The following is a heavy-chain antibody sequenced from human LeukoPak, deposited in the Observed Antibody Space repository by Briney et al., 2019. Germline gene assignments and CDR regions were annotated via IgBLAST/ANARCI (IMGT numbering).Heavy chain of an antibody. CDR3: ASRLQMWTVDF. Sequence: ASVKVSCKVSEYTLTEISIHWVRQAPGKGLEWMGGFDPEKRETFYAQKFQGRVTMTEDRYTDTAYMELNSLRSEDTAVYYCASRLQMWTVDFWGQGTLVTVSS. CDR2: FDPEKRET. D-gene: IGHD2-15*01. CDR1: EYTLTEIS. J-gene: IGHJ4*02. V-gene: IGHV1-24*01.